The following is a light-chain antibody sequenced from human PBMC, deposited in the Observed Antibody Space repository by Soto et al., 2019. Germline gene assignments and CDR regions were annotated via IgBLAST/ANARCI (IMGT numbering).Light chain of an antibody. CDR3: QQYSNRPPWT. CDR2: GAS. CDR1: QSVSTN. Sequence: DIVMTQSPATLSVSPGERATLSCRASQSVSTNLAWYQQKPGQAPRLLIYGASTSATGIPARFSGRGSGTDVTLISSSLQADYFVVYYCQQYSNRPPWTFGQGTMVDLK. V-gene: IGKV3-15*01. J-gene: IGKJ1*01.